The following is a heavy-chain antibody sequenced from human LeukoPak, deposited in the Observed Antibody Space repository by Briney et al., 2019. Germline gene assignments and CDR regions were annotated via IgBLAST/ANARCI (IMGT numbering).Heavy chain of an antibody. V-gene: IGHV4-38-2*01. CDR2: IYHSGST. J-gene: IGHJ3*01. CDR3: ARIHYSDTSGYYIDV. CDR1: GYSISSGYY. D-gene: IGHD3-22*01. Sequence: SETLSLTCAVSGYSISSGYYWGWIRQPPGKGLEWIGSIYHSGSTYYNPSLKSRVTISVDTSKNQFSLKLSSETAADTAVYYCARIHYSDTSGYYIDVWGQGTMVTVSS.